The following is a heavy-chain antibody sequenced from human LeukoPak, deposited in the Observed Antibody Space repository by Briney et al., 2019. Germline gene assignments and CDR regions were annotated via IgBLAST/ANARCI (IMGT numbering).Heavy chain of an antibody. CDR2: IYSGGST. J-gene: IGHJ4*02. CDR1: GFTVSSNY. V-gene: IGHV3-53*01. CDR3: ARVGSVAAAHFDY. D-gene: IGHD2-15*01. Sequence: GGSLRLSCAASGFTVSSNYMSWVRQAPGKGLEWVSVIYSGGSTYYADSVKGRFTISRDNSKNTLYLQMNSLRAEDTAVYYCARVGSVAAAHFDYWGQGTLVTVSS.